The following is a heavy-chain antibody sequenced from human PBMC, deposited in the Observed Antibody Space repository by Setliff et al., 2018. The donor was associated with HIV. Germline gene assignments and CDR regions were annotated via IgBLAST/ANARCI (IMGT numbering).Heavy chain of an antibody. CDR3: ARAQMHRGVVSWSLYYFDY. CDR1: GGSMNNYY. Sequence: PSETLSLTCTVSGGSMNNYYWNWIRQTPGKGLEWIGYIYENAYAHYTVSLRSRVTVSMDTSKNQFPLTLRSVTAADRAVYYCARAQMHRGVVSWSLYYFDYWGQGALVTVS. D-gene: IGHD3-10*01. J-gene: IGHJ4*02. CDR2: IYENAYA. V-gene: IGHV4-59*01.